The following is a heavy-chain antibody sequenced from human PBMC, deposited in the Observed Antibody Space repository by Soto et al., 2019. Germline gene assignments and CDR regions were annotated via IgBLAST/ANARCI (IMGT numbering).Heavy chain of an antibody. CDR3: AHQGPEDWPLDY. CDR1: GFSLSTSGVG. J-gene: IGHJ4*02. V-gene: IGHV2-5*02. Sequence: QITLKESGPTLVRPTQTLTLTCAFSGFSLSTSGVGVGWIRQPPGKALEWLAVIYWDDSKHYSPSLRSRLTITKVTSKNQVVLTMTNMDPMDTGTYYSAHQGPEDWPLDYWGQGTLVTVSS. D-gene: IGHD3-9*01. CDR2: IYWDDSK.